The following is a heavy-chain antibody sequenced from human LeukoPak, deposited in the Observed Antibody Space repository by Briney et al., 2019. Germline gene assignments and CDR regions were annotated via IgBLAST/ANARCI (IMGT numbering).Heavy chain of an antibody. CDR1: GYTFTSYY. Sequence: ASVKVSCKASGYTFTSYYMHWVRQATGQGLEWMGWMNPNSGNTGYAQKFQGRVTMTRNTSISTAYMELSSLRSEDTAVYYCARGTAYDFWSGYILYYYGMDVWGQGTTVTVSS. CDR2: MNPNSGNT. D-gene: IGHD3-3*01. J-gene: IGHJ6*02. CDR3: ARGTAYDFWSGYILYYYGMDV. V-gene: IGHV1-8*02.